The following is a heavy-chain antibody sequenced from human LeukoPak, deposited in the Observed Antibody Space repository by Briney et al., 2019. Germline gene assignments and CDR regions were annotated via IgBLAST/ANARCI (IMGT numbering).Heavy chain of an antibody. V-gene: IGHV3-33*01. CDR3: ARAARGSYSVY. CDR2: IWYDGSNK. J-gene: IGHJ4*02. Sequence: PGRSLRLSCAASGFTFSSYGMHWVRQAPGKGLEWVAVIWYDGSNKYYADSVKGRFTISRDNSKNTLYLQMSSPRAEDTAVYYCARAARGSYSVYWGQGTLVTVSS. D-gene: IGHD1-26*01. CDR1: GFTFSSYG.